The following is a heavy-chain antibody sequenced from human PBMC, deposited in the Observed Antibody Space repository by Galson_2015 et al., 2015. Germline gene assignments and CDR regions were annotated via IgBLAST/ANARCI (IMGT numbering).Heavy chain of an antibody. CDR2: ISGSGGST. V-gene: IGHV3-23*01. CDR3: AKSPTGDDAFDI. CDR1: GFTFSSYA. Sequence: SLRLSCAASGFTFSSYAMSWVRQAPGKGLEWVSAISGSGGSTYCADSVKGRFTISRDNSKNTLYLQMNSLRAEDTAVYYCAKSPTGDDAFDIWGQGTMVTVSS. J-gene: IGHJ3*02. D-gene: IGHD7-27*01.